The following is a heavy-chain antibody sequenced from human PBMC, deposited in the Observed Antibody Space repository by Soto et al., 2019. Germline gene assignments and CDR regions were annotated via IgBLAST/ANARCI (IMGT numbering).Heavy chain of an antibody. D-gene: IGHD3-3*01. V-gene: IGHV3-15*01. CDR2: IKSKTDGGTT. CDR1: GFTFSNAW. CDR3: TTELYGFWSGYYRN. Sequence: LRLSCAASGFTFSNAWMSWVRQAPGKGLEWVGRIKSKTDGGTTDYAAPVKGRFTISRDDSKNTLYLQMNSLKTEDTAVYYCTTELYGFWSGYYRNWGQGTLVTVSS. J-gene: IGHJ4*02.